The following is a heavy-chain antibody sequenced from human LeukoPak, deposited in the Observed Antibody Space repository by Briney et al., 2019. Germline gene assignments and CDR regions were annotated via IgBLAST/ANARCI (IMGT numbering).Heavy chain of an antibody. V-gene: IGHV3-30*04. CDR2: ISYDGNNK. D-gene: IGHD3-10*01. J-gene: IGHJ3*02. CDR3: ARDTHYYGSGSPAFDI. Sequence: GGSLRLSCAASGFTFSSCAMHWVRQTPGKGLEWVAIISYDGNNKYYTDSVKGRFTISRDNSKNSLYLQMNSLRAEDTAVYYCARDTHYYGSGSPAFDIWGQGTMVTVSS. CDR1: GFTFSSCA.